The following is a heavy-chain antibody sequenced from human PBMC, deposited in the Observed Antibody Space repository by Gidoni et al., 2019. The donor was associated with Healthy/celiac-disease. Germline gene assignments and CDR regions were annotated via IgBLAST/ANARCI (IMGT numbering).Heavy chain of an antibody. Sequence: QVQLQESGPGLVKPSETLSLPCTVSGGSVSSGSYYWSWIRQPPGKGLEWIGYIYYSGSTNSNPSLKSRVTISVDTSKNQFSLKLSSVTAADTAVYYCARDEVGATDYWGQGTLVTVSS. V-gene: IGHV4-61*01. J-gene: IGHJ4*02. CDR2: IYYSGST. D-gene: IGHD1-26*01. CDR3: ARDEVGATDY. CDR1: GGSVSSGSYY.